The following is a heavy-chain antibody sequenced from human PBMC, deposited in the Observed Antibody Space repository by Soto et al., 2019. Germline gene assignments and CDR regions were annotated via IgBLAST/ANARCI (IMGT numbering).Heavy chain of an antibody. D-gene: IGHD2-2*01. CDR1: GDSVSSNSAA. CDR2: TYYRPKWYN. J-gene: IGHJ5*02. Sequence: SQTLSLTCAISGDSVSSNSAAWNWIRQSPSRGLEWLGRTYYRPKWYNDYAVSVKSRITINPDTSKNQFSLRLNSVTPEDTAVYYCARLYCSSTSCYGYNWFDPWGQGTLVTVSS. V-gene: IGHV6-1*01. CDR3: ARLYCSSTSCYGYNWFDP.